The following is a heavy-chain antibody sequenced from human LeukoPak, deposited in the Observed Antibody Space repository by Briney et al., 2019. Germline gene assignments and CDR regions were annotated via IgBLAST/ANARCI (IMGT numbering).Heavy chain of an antibody. CDR1: GFTLNSYS. D-gene: IGHD3-22*01. CDR2: ISSSSSTV. CDR3: AREDDSSGYWAY. J-gene: IGHJ4*02. Sequence: GGSLRLSCAASGFTLNSYSMNWVRQTPGKGLAWISYISSSSSTVYYADSVRGRFTISRDNAKNSVYLQMNSLRAEDTAVYHCAREDDSSGYWAYWGQGTLVTVSS. V-gene: IGHV3-48*04.